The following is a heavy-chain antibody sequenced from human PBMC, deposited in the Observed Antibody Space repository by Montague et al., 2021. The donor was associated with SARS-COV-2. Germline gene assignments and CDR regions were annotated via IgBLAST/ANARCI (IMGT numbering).Heavy chain of an antibody. CDR2: ISGSGGST. CDR1: GFTFSSYA. CDR3: AKAGIKYDYSDFFDY. Sequence: SLRLSCAASGFTFSSYAMSWVRQAPGKGLEWVSAISGSGGSTYYADPVKGRFTISRDNSKNTLYLQMNSLRAEDTAVYYCAKAGIKYDYSDFFDYWGQGTLVTVSS. D-gene: IGHD4-11*01. J-gene: IGHJ4*02. V-gene: IGHV3-23*01.